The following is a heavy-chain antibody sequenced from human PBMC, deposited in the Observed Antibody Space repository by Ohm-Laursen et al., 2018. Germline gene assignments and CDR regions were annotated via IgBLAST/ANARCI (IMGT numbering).Heavy chain of an antibody. CDR1: GGSISSYY. Sequence: SETLSLTCSVSGGSISSYYWSWIRQPPGKGLEWIGFIYYGGSTNYNPSLKSRVTISVDTSKNQFSLQLNSVTAADTAVYYCARPRSTGGSDAFDIWGQGTMVTVSS. D-gene: IGHD3-10*01. J-gene: IGHJ3*02. V-gene: IGHV4-59*01. CDR2: IYYGGST. CDR3: ARPRSTGGSDAFDI.